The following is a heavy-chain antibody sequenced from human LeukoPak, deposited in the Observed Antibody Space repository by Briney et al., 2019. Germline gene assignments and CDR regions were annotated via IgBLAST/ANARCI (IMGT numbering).Heavy chain of an antibody. CDR3: ASENPYYYDSSGYYSHYYFDY. J-gene: IGHJ4*02. Sequence: SVKVSCKASGGTFSSYAISWVRQAPGQGLEWMGRIIPIFGTANYAQKFQGRVTNTTDASTSTAYMELSSLRSEDTAVYYCASENPYYYDSSGYYSHYYFDYWGQGTLVTVSS. V-gene: IGHV1-69*05. CDR1: GGTFSSYA. CDR2: IIPIFGTA. D-gene: IGHD3-22*01.